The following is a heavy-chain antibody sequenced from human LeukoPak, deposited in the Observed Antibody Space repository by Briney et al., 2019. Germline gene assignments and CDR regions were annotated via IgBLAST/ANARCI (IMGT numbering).Heavy chain of an antibody. J-gene: IGHJ5*02. CDR2: ISAYNGDT. CDR1: GYTFTSYG. Sequence: GASVKVSCKASGYTFTSYGISWVRQAPGQGLEWMGWISAYNGDTNSAERFQGRVTMTRDSSISTAYLELSRLTSDDTAVYYCARDMWQQFDWFDPWGQGTLVTVSS. CDR3: ARDMWQQFDWFDP. V-gene: IGHV1-18*01. D-gene: IGHD6-13*01.